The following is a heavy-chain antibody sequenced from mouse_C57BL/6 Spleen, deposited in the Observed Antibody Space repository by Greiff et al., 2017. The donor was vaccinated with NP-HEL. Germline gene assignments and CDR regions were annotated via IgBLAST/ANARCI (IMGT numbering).Heavy chain of an antibody. Sequence: EVQLQQSGPELVKPGASVKMSCKASGYTFTDYNMHWVKQSHGKSLEWIGYINPNNGGTSYNQKFKGKATLTVNKSSSTAYMELRSLTSEDSAVYYCARLFYDGYYEAMDYWGQGTSVTVSS. J-gene: IGHJ4*01. CDR2: INPNNGGT. CDR1: GYTFTDYN. V-gene: IGHV1-22*01. D-gene: IGHD2-3*01. CDR3: ARLFYDGYYEAMDY.